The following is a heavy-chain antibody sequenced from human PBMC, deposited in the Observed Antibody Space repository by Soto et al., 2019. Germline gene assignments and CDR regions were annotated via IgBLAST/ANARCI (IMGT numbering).Heavy chain of an antibody. D-gene: IGHD3-16*01. V-gene: IGHV3-21*06. CDR3: ATPYYFNH. J-gene: IGHJ1*01. CDR1: GFVFSAYT. Sequence: GGSLRLSCAASGFVFSAYTMNWVRQAPGKGLEWLSSISDDSSYIDYADSLRGRFPVSRDNARNSLYLQIDSLGVEDTAVYYCATPYYFNHWGPGTLVTVSS. CDR2: ISDDSSYI.